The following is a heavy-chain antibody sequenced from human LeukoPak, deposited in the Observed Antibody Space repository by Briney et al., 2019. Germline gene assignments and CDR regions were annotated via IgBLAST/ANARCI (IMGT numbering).Heavy chain of an antibody. Sequence: KASETLSLTCTVSGGSISSYYWSWIRQPPGKGLEWIGYIYYSGSTNYNPSLKSRVTISVDTSKNQFSLKLSSVTAADTAVYYCARDGRYSYGFSWFDPWGQGTLVTVSS. D-gene: IGHD5-18*01. CDR2: IYYSGST. CDR3: ARDGRYSYGFSWFDP. CDR1: GGSISSYY. V-gene: IGHV4-59*12. J-gene: IGHJ5*02.